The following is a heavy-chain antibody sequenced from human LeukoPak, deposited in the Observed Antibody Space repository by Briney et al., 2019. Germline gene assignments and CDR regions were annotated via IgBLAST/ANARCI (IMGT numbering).Heavy chain of an antibody. J-gene: IGHJ3*02. CDR2: INPNSGGT. CDR3: ARVGPLGPDAFDI. D-gene: IGHD7-27*01. Sequence: GASVKVSCKASGYTFTSYYMHWVRQAPGQGLEWMGWINPNSGGTNYAQRFQGRVTMTRDTSISTAYMELSRLRSDDTAVYYCARVGPLGPDAFDIWGQGTMVTVSS. CDR1: GYTFTSYY. V-gene: IGHV1-2*02.